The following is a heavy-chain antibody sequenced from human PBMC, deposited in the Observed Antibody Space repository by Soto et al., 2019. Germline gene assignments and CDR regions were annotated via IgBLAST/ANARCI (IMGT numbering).Heavy chain of an antibody. V-gene: IGHV3-33*01. CDR1: GFTFSSYG. D-gene: IGHD2-15*01. CDR3: ARGGIGYCSGGTCFYTAFDI. CDR2: IWYDGSNK. Sequence: GGSLRLSCAASGFTFSSYGMHWVRQAPGKGLEWVAVIWYDGSNKYYADSVKGRFTISRDNSKNTLYLQMNSLRAEDTAVYYCARGGIGYCSGGTCFYTAFDIWGQGSMVTVS. J-gene: IGHJ3*02.